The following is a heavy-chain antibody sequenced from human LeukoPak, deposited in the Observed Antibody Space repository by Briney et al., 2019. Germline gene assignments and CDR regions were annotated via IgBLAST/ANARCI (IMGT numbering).Heavy chain of an antibody. J-gene: IGHJ3*02. Sequence: GGSLRLSCAASGFTFSDYYMSWIRQAPGKGLEWVSYISSSGSTIYYADSVKGRFTISRDNAKNSLYLQMNSLRAEDTAVYYCAREPTTVTTDDAFDIWGQGTMVTVSS. V-gene: IGHV3-11*04. CDR2: ISSSGSTI. CDR1: GFTFSDYY. D-gene: IGHD4-17*01. CDR3: AREPTTVTTDDAFDI.